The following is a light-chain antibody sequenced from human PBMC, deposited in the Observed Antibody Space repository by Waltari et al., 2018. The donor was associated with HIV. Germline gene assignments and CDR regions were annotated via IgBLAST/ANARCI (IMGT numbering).Light chain of an antibody. J-gene: IGLJ2*01. V-gene: IGLV2-14*01. CDR2: EVS. Sequence: QSALTQPASVSGSPGQSITISCIGSSSDIGAYTFVSWYQQRPGKAPKLMIYEVSDRPSGSSNRFSGSKSGITASLTISGLQADDEADYYCASYTRSGILLFGGWTRLTVL. CDR1: SSDIGAYTF. CDR3: ASYTRSGILL.